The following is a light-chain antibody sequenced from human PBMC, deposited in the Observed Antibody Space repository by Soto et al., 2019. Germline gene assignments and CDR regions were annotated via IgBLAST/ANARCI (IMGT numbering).Light chain of an antibody. J-gene: IGKJ5*01. CDR1: QSVSRSY. CDR2: GAS. V-gene: IGKV3-20*01. Sequence: ESVLTQYPGTLSLSPGERATLSCRASQSVSRSYLAWYQQKPGQAPRLLIYGASSRATGIPDRFSGSGSGTDFTLTISSLQSEDFALYYCQQYNYWPPPITFGQGTRLEIK. CDR3: QQYNYWPPPIT.